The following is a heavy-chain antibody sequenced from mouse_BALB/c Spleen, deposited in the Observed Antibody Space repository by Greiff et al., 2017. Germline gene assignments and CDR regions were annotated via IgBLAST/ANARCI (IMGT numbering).Heavy chain of an antibody. CDR2: ISTYYGDA. J-gene: IGHJ4*01. V-gene: IGHV1S137*01. D-gene: IGHD1-1*01. CDR3: ARWITTVVNAMGY. CDR1: GSPFPDYA. Sequence: VQLQQPGAELVRPGASVKISCRGSGSPFPDYAMHWVKQSHAKSLEWIGVISTYYGDASYTQKFKGKATITVDKSSSTAYMELARLTSEDSAIYYCARWITTVVNAMGYWGQGTSVTVSS.